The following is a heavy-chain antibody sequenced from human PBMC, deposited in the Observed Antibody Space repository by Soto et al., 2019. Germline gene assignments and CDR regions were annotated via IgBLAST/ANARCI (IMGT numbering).Heavy chain of an antibody. D-gene: IGHD3-22*01. CDR1: GDSISNSRFY. V-gene: IGHV4-39*01. J-gene: IGHJ5*02. Sequence: PSETLSLTCSVSGDSISNSRFYWAWIRQPPGEGLEWIGSIYHTGNAYYNPSLKSRVTISVDTSKNQFSLKLTSVTAADAALYYCARDFFDSSDYTTHWFDPWRQGTLDPVSS. CDR2: IYHTGNA. CDR3: ARDFFDSSDYTTHWFDP.